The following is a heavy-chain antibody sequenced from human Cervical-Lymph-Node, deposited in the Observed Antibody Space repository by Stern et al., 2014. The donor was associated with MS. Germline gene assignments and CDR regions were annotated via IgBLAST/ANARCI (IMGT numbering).Heavy chain of an antibody. CDR2: FYSGIST. CDR1: GSTVNSNS. J-gene: IGHJ5*02. D-gene: IGHD5-24*01. CDR3: TREMAARRLDP. V-gene: IGHV3-66*01. Sequence: EVQLVESGGTLVQPGGSLRLSCAASGSTVNSNSMPWVRQAPGKGLEWVSIFYSGISTYYAESVKGRFSFSIDNSKNTLYLQMNNLRVEDTAMYYCTREMAARRLDPWGQGTLVIVSA.